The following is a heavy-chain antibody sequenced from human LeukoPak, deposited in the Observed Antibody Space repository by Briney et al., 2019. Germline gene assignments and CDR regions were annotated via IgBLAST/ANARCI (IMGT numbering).Heavy chain of an antibody. CDR3: AKEPNLPSYALSYFDY. V-gene: IGHV3-23*01. J-gene: IGHJ4*02. Sequence: PGGSLRLSCAASGFTFSSYAMSWVRQAPGKGLEWVSAISGSGGSTYYADSVKGRFTISRDNSKNTLYLQMNSLRAEDTAVYYCAKEPNLPSYALSYFDYWGQGTLVTVSS. CDR2: ISGSGGST. D-gene: IGHD2-8*01. CDR1: GFTFSSYA.